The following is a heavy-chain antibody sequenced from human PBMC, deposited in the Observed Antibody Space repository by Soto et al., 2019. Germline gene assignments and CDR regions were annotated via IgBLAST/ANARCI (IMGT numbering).Heavy chain of an antibody. V-gene: IGHV1-2*04. CDR1: GYTFTGYY. CDR2: INPNSGGT. D-gene: IGHD1-7*01. CDR3: ARERGVTGTTYYYYAMDG. J-gene: IGHJ6*02. Sequence: ASVKVSCKASGYTFTGYYMHWVRQAPGQGLEWMGWINPNSGGTNYAQKFQGWVTMTRDTSISTAYMELSRLRSDDTAVYYCARERGVTGTTYYYYAMDGWGPGTTVTLSS.